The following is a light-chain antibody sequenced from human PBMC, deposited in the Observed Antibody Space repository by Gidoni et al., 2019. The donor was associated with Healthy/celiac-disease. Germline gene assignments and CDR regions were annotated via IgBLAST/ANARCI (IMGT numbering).Light chain of an antibody. V-gene: IGKV3-20*01. Sequence: ETVLTQSPGSLSLSPGERATLSCRASQSVSSSYLDWYQQKPGQAPRLLIYGASSRATGIPDRFSGSGSGTDFTLTISRLEPEDFAVYYCQQYGSSLITFGQGTRLEIK. J-gene: IGKJ5*01. CDR2: GAS. CDR1: QSVSSSY. CDR3: QQYGSSLIT.